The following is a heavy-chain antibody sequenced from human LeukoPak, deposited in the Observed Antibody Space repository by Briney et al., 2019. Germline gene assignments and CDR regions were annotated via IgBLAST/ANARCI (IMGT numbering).Heavy chain of an antibody. CDR1: GYTFTGYY. Sequence: GASVKVSCKASGYTFTGYYMHWVRQAPGQGLEWMGWINPNSGGTNYAQKFQGRVTMTRDTSISTAYMELSRLRSDDTAVYYCARAGDYVWGSYRYFAFDIWGQGTKVTVSS. CDR2: INPNSGGT. CDR3: ARAGDYVWGSYRYFAFDI. D-gene: IGHD3-16*02. V-gene: IGHV1-2*02. J-gene: IGHJ3*02.